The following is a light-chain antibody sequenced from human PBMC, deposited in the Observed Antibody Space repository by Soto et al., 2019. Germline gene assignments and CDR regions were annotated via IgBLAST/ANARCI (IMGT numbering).Light chain of an antibody. V-gene: IGKV3-20*01. CDR3: QQYGSSPIIM. J-gene: IGKJ5*01. CDR1: QSLSTTY. CDR2: NTS. Sequence: EIVLTQSSGTLSLSPGERATLSCRASQSLSTTYLAWYQQKAGQAPRLLIYNTSSRATGIPDRFSGSGSGTDFTLTISRLEPEDFAVYSCQQYGSSPIIMFGQGTRLEIK.